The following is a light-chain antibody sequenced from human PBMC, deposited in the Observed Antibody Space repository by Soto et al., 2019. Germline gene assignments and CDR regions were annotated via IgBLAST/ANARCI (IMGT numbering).Light chain of an antibody. V-gene: IGKV3-15*01. Sequence: EIVMTQSPATLSVSPGERATLSCRASQSVSRSLAWYQQKPGQAPRLLIYGASTRAADIPARFSGSGSGTDFTLTISSLQSEDFAVYYCQQYNRWPLTFGGGTKVEIK. CDR1: QSVSRS. J-gene: IGKJ4*01. CDR3: QQYNRWPLT. CDR2: GAS.